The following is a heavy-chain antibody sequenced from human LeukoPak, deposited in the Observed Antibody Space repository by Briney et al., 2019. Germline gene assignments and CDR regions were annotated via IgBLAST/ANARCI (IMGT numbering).Heavy chain of an antibody. D-gene: IGHD3/OR15-3a*01. CDR1: GGSISSSDCY. Sequence: PSETLSLTCSVSGGSISSSDCYWAWIRQSPGKGLEWVGNVFYSGRTYYNPSLKSRVAMSVDTSKNQFSLRLTSVTAADTAVYYCARDPSGATAVIIGFDYWSQGILVTVSS. V-gene: IGHV4-39*07. J-gene: IGHJ4*02. CDR2: VFYSGRT. CDR3: ARDPSGATAVIIGFDY.